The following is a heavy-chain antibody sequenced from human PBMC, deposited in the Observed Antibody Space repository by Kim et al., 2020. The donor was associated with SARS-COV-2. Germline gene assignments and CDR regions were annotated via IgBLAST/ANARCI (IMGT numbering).Heavy chain of an antibody. CDR1: GGSISGYY. CDR2: INHSGST. Sequence: SETLSLTCAVYGGSISGYYWSWIRQPPGKGLEWIGEINHSGSTNYNPSLKSRVTISVDTSKNQFSLKLSSVTAADTAVYYCARGNSSSWYCEYWGQGTLVTVSS. J-gene: IGHJ4*02. V-gene: IGHV4-34*01. CDR3: ARGNSSSWYCEY. D-gene: IGHD6-13*01.